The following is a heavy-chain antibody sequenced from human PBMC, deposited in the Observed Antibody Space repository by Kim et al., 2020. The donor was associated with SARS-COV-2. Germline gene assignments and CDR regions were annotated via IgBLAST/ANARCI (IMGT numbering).Heavy chain of an antibody. CDR3: ARDLMYYDSSHRIDY. CDR1: GGSFSGYY. J-gene: IGHJ4*02. V-gene: IGHV4-34*01. CDR2: INHSGST. Sequence: SETLSLTCAVYGGSFSGYYWSWIRQPPGKGLEWIGEINHSGSTNYNPSLKSRVTISVDTSKNQFSLKLSSVTAADTAVYYCARDLMYYDSSHRIDYWGQGTLVTVSS. D-gene: IGHD3-22*01.